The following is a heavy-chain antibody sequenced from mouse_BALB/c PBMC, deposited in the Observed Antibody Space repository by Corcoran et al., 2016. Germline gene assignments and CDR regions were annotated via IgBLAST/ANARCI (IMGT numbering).Heavy chain of an antibody. CDR3: ARGRTYDYDQAWFAY. CDR2: IKPYNDGT. V-gene: IGHV1S136*01. Sequence: EVQLQQSGPELVKPGASVKMSCKASGYTFTSYVMHWVKQKPGQGLEWIGYIKPYNDGTKYNEKFKGKATLTSDKSSSTAYMELSSLTSEDSAVYYCARGRTYDYDQAWFAYWVQGTLVTVSA. D-gene: IGHD2-4*01. CDR1: GYTFTSYV. J-gene: IGHJ3*01.